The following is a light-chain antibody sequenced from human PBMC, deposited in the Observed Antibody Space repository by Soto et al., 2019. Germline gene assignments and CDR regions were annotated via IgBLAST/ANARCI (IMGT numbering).Light chain of an antibody. V-gene: IGKV1-39*01. CDR1: QSISSY. Sequence: DIQMTQSPSSLSASVGDRVTITCRASQSISSYLNWYQQKPGKAPKLLIYAASSLQSGVPARFSGSGSGTDFTLTISSLQPEDFATYYCQESDSTPYTFGQGTKLEIK. CDR2: AAS. CDR3: QESDSTPYT. J-gene: IGKJ2*01.